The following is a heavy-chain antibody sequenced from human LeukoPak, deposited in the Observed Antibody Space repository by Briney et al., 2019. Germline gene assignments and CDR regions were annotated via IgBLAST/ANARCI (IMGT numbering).Heavy chain of an antibody. D-gene: IGHD3-22*01. J-gene: IGHJ4*02. CDR1: GFTFSNYG. Sequence: PGRSLRLSCAASGFTFSNYGMHWVRQAPGKGLEWVAVISYDGNNKYYAYSVKGRFTISRDKSKNTLYLQMNSLRAEDTAVYYCAKLPSTHYYDSSGYSSFDYWGQGTLVTVSS. CDR2: ISYDGNNK. CDR3: AKLPSTHYYDSSGYSSFDY. V-gene: IGHV3-30*18.